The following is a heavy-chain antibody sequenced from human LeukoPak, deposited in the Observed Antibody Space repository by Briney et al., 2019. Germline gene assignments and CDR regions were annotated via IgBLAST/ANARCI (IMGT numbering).Heavy chain of an antibody. J-gene: IGHJ4*02. CDR3: VSGSLLDY. CDR2: LSSTSTYI. V-gene: IGHV3-21*01. Sequence: PGGSLRLSCAVSGFTFSNYKMNWVRQAPGEGLEWVSSLSSTSTYIDYADSVKGRFTISRDNAQNSLYLQMNSPRADDTAVYYCVSGSLLDYWGQGTLVIVSS. CDR1: GFTFSNYK. D-gene: IGHD3-10*01.